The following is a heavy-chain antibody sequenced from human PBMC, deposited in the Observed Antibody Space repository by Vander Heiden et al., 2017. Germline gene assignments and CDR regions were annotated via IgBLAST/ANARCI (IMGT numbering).Heavy chain of an antibody. CDR2: IKQDGSEN. CDR1: GFTFSSYW. D-gene: IGHD5-12*01. Sequence: EVQLVESGVGLVQPGGSLRLSCAASGFTFSSYWMSWVRQAPGKGLEWVANIKQDGSENYYVDSVKGRFTISRDNAKNSLYLQINSLRAEDTAVYYCARDLGYSGYDFDYWGQGTLVTVSS. J-gene: IGHJ4*02. V-gene: IGHV3-7*01. CDR3: ARDLGYSGYDFDY.